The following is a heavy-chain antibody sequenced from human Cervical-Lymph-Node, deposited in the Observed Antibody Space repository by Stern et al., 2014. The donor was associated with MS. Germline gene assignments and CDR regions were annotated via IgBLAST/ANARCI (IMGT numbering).Heavy chain of an antibody. Sequence: VQLVESGAEVKKPGSSVKVSCKAFGGTFSSYTMSWVRQAPGQGLEWMGRSTPIFGPANYAQKFQDRVTITADKFTSTAYMALNSLRSEDTAVYYCAREALLGGNYYALDVWGQGTTVTVSS. CDR2: STPIFGPA. J-gene: IGHJ6*02. V-gene: IGHV1-69*06. D-gene: IGHD2-15*01. CDR3: AREALLGGNYYALDV. CDR1: GGTFSSYT.